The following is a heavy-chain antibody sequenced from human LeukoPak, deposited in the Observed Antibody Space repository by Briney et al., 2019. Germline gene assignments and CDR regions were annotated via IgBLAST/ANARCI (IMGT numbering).Heavy chain of an antibody. J-gene: IGHJ4*02. CDR1: GFTFSDYY. CDR2: ISSSGSTI. Sequence: GGSLRLSCAASGFTFSDYYMSWIRQAPGKGLEWVSYISSSGSTIYYADSVKGRFTISRDNAKNSLYLQTNSLRAEDTAVYYCARMVVSTSPVEFDYWGQGTLVTVSS. V-gene: IGHV3-11*01. D-gene: IGHD2-2*01. CDR3: ARMVVSTSPVEFDY.